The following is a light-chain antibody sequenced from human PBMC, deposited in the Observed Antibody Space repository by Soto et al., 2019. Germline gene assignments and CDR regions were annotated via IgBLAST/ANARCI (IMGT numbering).Light chain of an antibody. CDR2: RAS. CDR1: QSISSN. CDR3: QHYNNWPPWT. V-gene: IGKV3-15*01. Sequence: DIVMTQSPATLSVSPGERATLSCRASQSISSNLAWYQQKPGQAPRLIIYRASTRATGIPARFSGSGSGTDFTLTISSLQSEDFAIYYCQHYNNWPPWTFGQGTKVEIK. J-gene: IGKJ1*01.